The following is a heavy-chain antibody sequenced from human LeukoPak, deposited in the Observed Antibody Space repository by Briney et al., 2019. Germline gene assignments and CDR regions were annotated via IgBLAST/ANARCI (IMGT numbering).Heavy chain of an antibody. D-gene: IGHD2-15*01. CDR1: GFTFSSYA. J-gene: IGHJ6*03. V-gene: IGHV3-30*04. Sequence: GGSLRLSCAASGFTFSSYAMHWVRQAPGKGLEWVAVISYDGSNKYYADSVKGRFTISRDNSKNTLYLQMNSLRAEDTAVYYCAKGGWDCSGGSCYSYYYYYYMDVWGKGTTVTVSS. CDR3: AKGGWDCSGGSCYSYYYYYYMDV. CDR2: ISYDGSNK.